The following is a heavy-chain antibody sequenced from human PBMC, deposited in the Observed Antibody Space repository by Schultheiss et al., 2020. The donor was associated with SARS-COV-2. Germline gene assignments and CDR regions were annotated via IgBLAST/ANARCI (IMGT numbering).Heavy chain of an antibody. CDR3: TRVRWEDEGIDH. D-gene: IGHD1-26*01. J-gene: IGHJ4*02. CDR1: GFTFSSYW. CDR2: ISSNGGST. V-gene: IGHV3-64*04. Sequence: GGSLRLSCAASGFTFSSYWMSWVRQAPGKGLEYVSAISSNGGSTYYADSVKGRFTISRDNSKNTLYLQMNSLRAEDAALYYCTRVRWEDEGIDHWGQGTLVTVSS.